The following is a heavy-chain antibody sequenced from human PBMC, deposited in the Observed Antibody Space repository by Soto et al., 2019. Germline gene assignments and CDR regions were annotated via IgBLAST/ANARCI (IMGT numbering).Heavy chain of an antibody. D-gene: IGHD3-22*01. CDR1: GLTLSSYA. Sequence: GGSLRLSCAASGLTLSSYAMSWVRQAPGKGLEWVSYISSSSGTIYSADSLKGRFTISRDDAKNSLYLQMNSLRADDTAIYYCVRARATDSRPDYWGQGSLVTVSS. V-gene: IGHV3-48*04. J-gene: IGHJ4*02. CDR2: ISSSSGTI. CDR3: VRARATDSRPDY.